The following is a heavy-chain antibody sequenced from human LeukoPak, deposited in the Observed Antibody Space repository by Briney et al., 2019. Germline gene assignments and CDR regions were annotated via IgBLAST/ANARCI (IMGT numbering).Heavy chain of an antibody. D-gene: IGHD6-19*01. V-gene: IGHV3-74*01. CDR3: ARDTMYRSGWYSWFDP. J-gene: IGHJ5*02. Sequence: GGSLRLSCATSGFTFSNAWMHWVRQVPGKGLVWVSRINPDGRSTSYADSVKGRFTISRDNAKNSLYLQMNSLRAEDTALYYCARDTMYRSGWYSWFDPWGQGTLVTVSS. CDR2: INPDGRST. CDR1: GFTFSNAW.